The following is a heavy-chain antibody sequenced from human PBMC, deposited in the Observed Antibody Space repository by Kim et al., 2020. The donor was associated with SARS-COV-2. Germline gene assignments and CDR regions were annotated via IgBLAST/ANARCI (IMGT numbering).Heavy chain of an antibody. CDR2: ISDSADHT. V-gene: IGHV3-23*01. D-gene: IGHD2-2*01. Sequence: GGSLRLSCAASGFTFSHYAMSWVRQAPGKGLEWVSGISDSADHTYYADSVKGRFTISRDNSKNTLFLQMNSLRAEDTAVYYCAKWREYCGSSTCFQNFDYWGQGTLVTVSS. J-gene: IGHJ4*02. CDR1: GFTFSHYA. CDR3: AKWREYCGSSTCFQNFDY.